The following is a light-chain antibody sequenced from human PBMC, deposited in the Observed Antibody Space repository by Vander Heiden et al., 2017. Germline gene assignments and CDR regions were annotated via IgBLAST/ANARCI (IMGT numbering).Light chain of an antibody. CDR3: QQTYRFPFT. V-gene: IGKV1-12*01. CDR1: QDVRNW. J-gene: IGKJ3*01. CDR2: GAS. Sequence: DILMTQSRSSVSASIGDRVTIACRASQDVRNWLVWYQQRPGRAPNLLIYGASSLQSGVPSRFSGRGSGTDFTLTISSLQPEDFATYFCQQTYRFPFTFGPGTKV.